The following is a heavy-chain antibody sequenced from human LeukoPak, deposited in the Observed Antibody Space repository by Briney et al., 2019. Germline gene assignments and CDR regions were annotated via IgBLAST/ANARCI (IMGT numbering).Heavy chain of an antibody. CDR2: INSDGSST. V-gene: IGHV3-74*01. D-gene: IGHD3-10*01. Sequence: PGGSLRLSCAASGFTFSSYGMHWVRQAPGKGLVWVSRINSDGSSTSYADSVKGRFTISRDNAKNTLYLQMNSLRAEDTAVYYCAREITMVRGVTHDAFDIWGQGTMVTVSS. J-gene: IGHJ3*02. CDR3: AREITMVRGVTHDAFDI. CDR1: GFTFSSYG.